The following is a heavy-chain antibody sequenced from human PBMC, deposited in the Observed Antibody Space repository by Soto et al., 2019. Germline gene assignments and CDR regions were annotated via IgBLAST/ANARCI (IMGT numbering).Heavy chain of an antibody. CDR3: GSRYDSSDY. CDR1: GGTFSSYT. Sequence: QVQLVQSGAEVKKPGSSVKVSCKASGGTFSSYTISWVRQAPGQGLEWMGRIIPILGIANYAQKFQGRVTITADNSTSTAYMELSSLRSEDTAVYYYGSRYDSSDYWGQGTLVTVSS. D-gene: IGHD3-22*01. CDR2: IIPILGIA. J-gene: IGHJ4*02. V-gene: IGHV1-69*02.